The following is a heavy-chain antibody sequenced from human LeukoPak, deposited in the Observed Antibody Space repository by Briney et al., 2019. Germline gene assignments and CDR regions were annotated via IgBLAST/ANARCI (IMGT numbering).Heavy chain of an antibody. D-gene: IGHD6-13*01. CDR3: ASVGEQQLVTDHDAFDI. CDR2: IIPIFGTA. Sequence: ASVNVSCKASGGTFSSYAISWVRQAPGQGLEWMGGIIPIFGTANYAQKFQGRVTITTDESTSTAYMELSSLRSEDTAVYYCASVGEQQLVTDHDAFDIWGQGTMVTVSS. CDR1: GGTFSSYA. V-gene: IGHV1-69*05. J-gene: IGHJ3*02.